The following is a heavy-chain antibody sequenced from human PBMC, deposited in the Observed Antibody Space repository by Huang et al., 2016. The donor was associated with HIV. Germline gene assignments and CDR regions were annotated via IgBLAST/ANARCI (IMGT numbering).Heavy chain of an antibody. D-gene: IGHD2-2*03. CDR2: VCLRGKA. CDR1: GTSMTRSSFY. V-gene: IGHV4-39*01. Sequence: QLRESGPGLVTPSETLSLTCSASGTSMTRSSFYWGWFRQPPGRGLEWIGSVCLRGKAYYNPSLKSRVTISIDTAVYFCAREVRSVDTDRPDGYYYRGLDVWGQGTTVIVSS. CDR3: RGLDV. J-gene: IGHJ6*02.